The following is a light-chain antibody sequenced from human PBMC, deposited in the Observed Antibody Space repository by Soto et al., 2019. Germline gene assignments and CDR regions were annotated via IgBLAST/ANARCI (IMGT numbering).Light chain of an antibody. CDR3: QAWDSSTVV. CDR2: QNY. Sequence: SYELTQPPSVSVSPGQTASITCSGDELGNKYTCWYQHKPGQPPVLVIYQNYQRPSGIPERFSASTSGNTATLTVSGTQAMDEADYYCQAWDSSTVVFGGGTKLTVL. V-gene: IGLV3-1*01. J-gene: IGLJ2*01. CDR1: ELGNKY.